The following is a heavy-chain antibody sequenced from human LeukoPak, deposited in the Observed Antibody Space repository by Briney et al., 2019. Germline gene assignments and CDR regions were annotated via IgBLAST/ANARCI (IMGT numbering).Heavy chain of an antibody. D-gene: IGHD3-22*01. J-gene: IGHJ4*02. CDR3: AKRGVVIRVILVGFHKEAYYFDS. V-gene: IGHV3-30*18. CDR1: GFTFSSFG. CDR2: ISYDGSKT. Sequence: GRSLRLSCAASGFTFSSFGMHWVRQAPGKGLEWVAVISYDGSKTYYADSVMGRFTISTDHPKNTLYLQMNSLRAEDTAVYFCAKRGVVIRVILVGFHKEAYYFDSWGQGALVTVSS.